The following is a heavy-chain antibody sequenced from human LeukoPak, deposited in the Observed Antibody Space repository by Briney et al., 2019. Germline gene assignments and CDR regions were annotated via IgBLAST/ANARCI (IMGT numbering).Heavy chain of an antibody. CDR2: IRYDGSNR. D-gene: IGHD6-13*01. J-gene: IGHJ4*02. CDR3: ARDPAAAGHTLDY. CDR1: GFSFSEYG. V-gene: IGHV3-30*02. Sequence: QPGGSLRLSCVASGFSFSEYGMHWVRQAPGKGLEWVAFIRYDGSNRYYVDSVKGRFTISRDNSKNTLYLQMNSLRAEDTAVYYCARDPAAAGHTLDYWGQGTLVTVSS.